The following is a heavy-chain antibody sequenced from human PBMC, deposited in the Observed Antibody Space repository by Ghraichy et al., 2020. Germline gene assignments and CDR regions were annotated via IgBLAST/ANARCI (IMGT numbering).Heavy chain of an antibody. CDR3: ARGWSGYFYYFDY. D-gene: IGHD3-3*01. Sequence: SETLSLTCTVSGDSISTYYWSWIRQPPGKGLEWIGYIYYSGNTNYNPSLKSRVTMSVDTSKNHFSLKLSSVTAADTAVYYCARGWSGYFYYFDYWGQGTLVTVSS. J-gene: IGHJ4*02. CDR1: GDSISTYY. CDR2: IYYSGNT. V-gene: IGHV4-59*01.